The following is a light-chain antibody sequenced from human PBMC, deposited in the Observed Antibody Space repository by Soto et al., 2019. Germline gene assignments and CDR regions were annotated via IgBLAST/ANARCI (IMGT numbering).Light chain of an antibody. V-gene: IGKV3-11*01. J-gene: IGKJ4*01. CDR3: QQRSNWPPVT. CDR2: DAF. CDR1: QSVGSY. Sequence: EIVLTQSPATLSLSPGERATLSCRASQSVGSYLAWYQQKPGQAPRLLIYDAFNRATGIPARFSGSGSGTDFTLTISSLEPEDFAVYYCQQRSNWPPVTFSGGTKVEIK.